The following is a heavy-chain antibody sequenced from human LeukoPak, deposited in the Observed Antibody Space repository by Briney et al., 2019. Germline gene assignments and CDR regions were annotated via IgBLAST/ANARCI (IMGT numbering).Heavy chain of an antibody. V-gene: IGHV3-64*01. Sequence: PGGSLRLSCAASGFTFSSYAMHWVRQAPGKGLEYVSAISSNGGSTYYANSVKGRFTISRDNSKNTLYLQLGSLRAEDMAVYYCARNKEMGTIDAFDIWGQGTMVTVSS. CDR3: ARNKEMGTIDAFDI. CDR1: GFTFSSYA. CDR2: ISSNGGST. D-gene: IGHD5-24*01. J-gene: IGHJ3*02.